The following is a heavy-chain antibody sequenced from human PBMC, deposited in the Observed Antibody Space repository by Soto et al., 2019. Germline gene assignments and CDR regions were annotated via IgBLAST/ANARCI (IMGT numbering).Heavy chain of an antibody. CDR1: VYTFTCYY. CDR2: INPNSGGT. CDR3: AREGPRRASTN. V-gene: IGHV1-2*02. Sequence: GXSVKVSCQASVYTFTCYYMHWVRQAPGQGLEWMGWINPNSGGTNYAQKFQGRVTMTRGTSISTAYMELSRLRSDDTAVYYCAREGPRRASTNWGQGTLVTVSS. D-gene: IGHD5-12*01. J-gene: IGHJ4*02.